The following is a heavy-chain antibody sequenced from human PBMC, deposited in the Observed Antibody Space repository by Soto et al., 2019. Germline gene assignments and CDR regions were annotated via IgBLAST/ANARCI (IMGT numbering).Heavy chain of an antibody. Sequence: EVQLLESGGDLVQPGGSLRLSCAASGFTFNNYAMSWVRQAPGKGLEWVSGISSSGGSTFYADSVKGRFTVSRDSPQNTLYLQMNGLRAEDTAIYYCAKDISSTWAVVPPPEFWGQGTLVTVSS. CDR3: AKDISSTWAVVPPPEF. CDR1: GFTFNNYA. D-gene: IGHD2-2*01. CDR2: ISSSGGST. V-gene: IGHV3-23*01. J-gene: IGHJ4*02.